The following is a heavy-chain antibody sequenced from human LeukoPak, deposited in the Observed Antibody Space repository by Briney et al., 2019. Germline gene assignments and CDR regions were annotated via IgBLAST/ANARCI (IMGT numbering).Heavy chain of an antibody. V-gene: IGHV3-21*01. CDR2: ISSSSSYI. Sequence: GGSLRLSCAASGFTFSSYSMNWVRQAPGKGLEWVSSISSSSSYIYYADSVKGRFTISRDNAKNSLYLQMNNLRAEDTAVYYCASCPNYYYYMDVWGKGTTVTVSS. CDR1: GFTFSSYS. CDR3: ASCPNYYYYMDV. J-gene: IGHJ6*03.